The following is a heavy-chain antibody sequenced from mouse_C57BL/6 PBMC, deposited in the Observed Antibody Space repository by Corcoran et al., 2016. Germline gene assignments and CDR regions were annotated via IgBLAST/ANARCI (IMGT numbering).Heavy chain of an antibody. CDR2: INTYSGVP. CDR3: ARGDSSGYDYAMDY. V-gene: IGHV9-3*01. J-gene: IGHJ4*01. CDR1: GYTFTTYG. Sequence: QIQLVQSGPELKKPGETVKISCKASGYTFTTYGMSWVKQAPGKGLKWMGWINTYSGVPTYADDFKGRFAFSLETSASTAYLQINNLKNEDTATYFSARGDSSGYDYAMDYWGQGTSVTVSS. D-gene: IGHD3-2*02.